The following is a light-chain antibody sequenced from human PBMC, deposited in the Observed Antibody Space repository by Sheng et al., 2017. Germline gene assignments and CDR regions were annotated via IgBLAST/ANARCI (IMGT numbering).Light chain of an antibody. CDR1: SSNIGAGYD. Sequence: QSVLTQPPSVSGAPGQRITISCTGSSSNIGAGYDVHWYQQFPGTAPRLLIYGTDNRPSGVPSTDFSGSKSGTSASLAITGLQAVDEADYYCQSYDNKLSDILFGGGTEMTVL. J-gene: IGLJ2*01. CDR2: GTD. CDR3: QSYDNKLSDIL. V-gene: IGLV1-40*01.